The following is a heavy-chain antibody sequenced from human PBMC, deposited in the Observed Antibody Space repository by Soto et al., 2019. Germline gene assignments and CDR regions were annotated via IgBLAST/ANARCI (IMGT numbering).Heavy chain of an antibody. V-gene: IGHV3-30*03. CDR1: GFTFSSYA. CDR3: ARGTIVASQHLDY. Sequence: QVQLVESGGGVVQPGKSLRLSCAASGFTFSSYAMHWARQAPGKGLEWVTVISIRGGDEYYAESVRGRFTISRDDSKNTLYLQMDSLRVEDTAVYYCARGTIVASQHLDYWGQGTLVNVSS. J-gene: IGHJ4*02. CDR2: ISIRGGDE. D-gene: IGHD5-12*01.